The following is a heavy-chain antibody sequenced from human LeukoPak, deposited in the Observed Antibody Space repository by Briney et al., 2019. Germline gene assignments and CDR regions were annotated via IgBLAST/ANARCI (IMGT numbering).Heavy chain of an antibody. CDR1: GFTLSSYA. CDR3: ARGGGEAVAGKGGRLHY. CDR2: ISGGGGST. V-gene: IGHV3-23*01. J-gene: IGHJ4*02. D-gene: IGHD6-19*01. Sequence: PGGSLRLSCAASGFTLSSYAMSWVRQAPGKGLEWVSAISGGGGSTYYADSVKGRFTISRDNSKNTLYLQMNSLRAEDTAVYYCARGGGEAVAGKGGRLHYWGQGTLVTVSS.